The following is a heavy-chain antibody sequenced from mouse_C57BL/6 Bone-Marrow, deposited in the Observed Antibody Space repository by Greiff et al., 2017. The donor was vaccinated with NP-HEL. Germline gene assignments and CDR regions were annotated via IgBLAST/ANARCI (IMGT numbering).Heavy chain of an antibody. V-gene: IGHV1-63*01. CDR1: GYTFTNYW. D-gene: IGHD4-1*01. Sequence: VQLQESGAELVRPGTSVKMSCKASGYTFTNYWIGWAKQRPGHGLEWIGDIYPGGGYTNYNEKFKGKATLTADKSSSTAYMQFSSLTSEDSAIYYCAILTGKDYFDYWGQGTTLTVSS. CDR3: AILTGKDYFDY. J-gene: IGHJ2*01. CDR2: IYPGGGYT.